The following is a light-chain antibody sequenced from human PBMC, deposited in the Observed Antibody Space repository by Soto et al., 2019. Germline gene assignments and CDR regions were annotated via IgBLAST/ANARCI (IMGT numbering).Light chain of an antibody. J-gene: IGLJ1*01. CDR1: SSDVGGYNY. Sequence: QSVLTQPASVSGSPGQSITISCTGTSSDVGGYNYVSWYQQHPGKAPKLMIYEVSNRPSGVSNRFSGSESGNTASLTISGLQAEDEADYYCTSYTSSSTLDVFGTGTKVTV. V-gene: IGLV2-14*01. CDR2: EVS. CDR3: TSYTSSSTLDV.